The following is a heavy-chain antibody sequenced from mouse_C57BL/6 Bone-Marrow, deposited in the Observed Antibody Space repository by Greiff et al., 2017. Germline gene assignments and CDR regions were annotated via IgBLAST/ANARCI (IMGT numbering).Heavy chain of an antibody. D-gene: IGHD2-12*01. CDR1: GYTFTDYE. Sequence: QVQLQQSGAELVRPGASVTLSCKASGYTFTDYEMHWVKQTPVHGLEWIGAIDPETGGTAYNQKFKGKAILTADKSSSTAYMELRSLTSEDSAVYYCSRTHDGSYYGYFDVWGTGTTVTVSS. V-gene: IGHV1-15*01. J-gene: IGHJ1*03. CDR2: IDPETGGT. CDR3: SRTHDGSYYGYFDV.